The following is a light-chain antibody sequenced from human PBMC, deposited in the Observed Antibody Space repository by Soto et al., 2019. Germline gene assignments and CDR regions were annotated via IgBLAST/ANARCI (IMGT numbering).Light chain of an antibody. V-gene: IGLV2-14*01. J-gene: IGLJ1*01. CDR1: GRDIGAYNY. CDR2: GVK. Sequence: QSALAQPASVSGSPGQLITISCTGSGRDIGAYNYVSWYQQHPGKAPKLIIYGVKNRPSGVSNRFSASKSAFTASLTISGLQAEDEADYYCSSYTTSYFYVFGPGTKVTVL. CDR3: SSYTTSYFYV.